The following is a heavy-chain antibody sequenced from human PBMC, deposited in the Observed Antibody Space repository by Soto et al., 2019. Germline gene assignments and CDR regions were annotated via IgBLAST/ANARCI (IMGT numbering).Heavy chain of an antibody. CDR2: IYNSGIT. CDR1: GGSISSGDYS. D-gene: IGHD2-8*02. CDR3: ARGVTVCVLVSRFWFDP. V-gene: IGHV4-30-4*01. Sequence: PSETLSLTCTVSGGSISSGDYSWSWVRQSPGKGLEWIGHIYNSGITYYNPSLKSRVVISIDTSRNQFSLRLNSLTAADRAVYFCARGVTVCVLVSRFWFDPWGQGTVVTVSS. J-gene: IGHJ5*02.